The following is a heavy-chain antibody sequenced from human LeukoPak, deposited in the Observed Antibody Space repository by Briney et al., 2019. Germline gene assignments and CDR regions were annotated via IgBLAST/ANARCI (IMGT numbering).Heavy chain of an antibody. Sequence: SETLSLTCAVYGGSFRGYYWSWIRQPPGKGLEWIGEINHSGSTNYNPSLKSRVTISVDTSKNQFSLKLSSVTAADTAVYYCARGYYYDFWGGYYTGWNGFDPWGQGTLVTVSS. V-gene: IGHV4-34*01. CDR2: INHSGST. CDR3: ARGYYYDFWGGYYTGWNGFDP. D-gene: IGHD3-3*01. J-gene: IGHJ5*02. CDR1: GGSFRGYY.